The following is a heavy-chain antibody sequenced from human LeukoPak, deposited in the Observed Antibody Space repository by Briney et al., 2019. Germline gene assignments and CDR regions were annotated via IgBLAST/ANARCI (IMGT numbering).Heavy chain of an antibody. J-gene: IGHJ4*02. CDR3: SRALEV. CDR1: GFTFKTFW. Sequence: QTGGSLRLSCACSGFTFKTFWKDWVRQAPGKGLEWVANIRYDGAEKYYVDSVKGRFTISRDNAKNSVYLQMDSLRTEDTAVYYCSRALEVWGQGTLVTVAS. CDR2: IRYDGAEK. V-gene: IGHV3-7*03.